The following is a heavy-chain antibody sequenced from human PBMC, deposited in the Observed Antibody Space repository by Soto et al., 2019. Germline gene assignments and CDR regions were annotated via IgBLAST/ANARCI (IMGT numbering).Heavy chain of an antibody. CDR2: IRSKAASYAT. J-gene: IGHJ4*02. Sequence: EVQLVESGGGSVQPGGSLTLSCAASGFTFSVSAIHWVRQASGNGLEWVGRIRSKAASYATAYAASVKGRFNISRDDLKNTAYLQMNSLKTDDTAVYYCTSAERIVEAGLTDSWGQGTLVTVSS. V-gene: IGHV3-73*01. CDR3: TSAERIVEAGLTDS. D-gene: IGHD6-19*01. CDR1: GFTFSVSA.